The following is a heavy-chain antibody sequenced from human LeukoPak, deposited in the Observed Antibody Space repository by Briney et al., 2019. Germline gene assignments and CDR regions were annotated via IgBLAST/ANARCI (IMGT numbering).Heavy chain of an antibody. Sequence: PSETLSLTCAVYGGSFSGYYWSWIRQPPGKGLEWIGEINHSGSTNYNPSLKSRVTISVDTSKNQFSLKLSSVTAADTAVYYCARGRYSWNFDYWGQGTLVTVSS. CDR1: GGSFSGYY. D-gene: IGHD5-18*01. J-gene: IGHJ4*02. CDR3: ARGRYSWNFDY. V-gene: IGHV4-34*01. CDR2: INHSGST.